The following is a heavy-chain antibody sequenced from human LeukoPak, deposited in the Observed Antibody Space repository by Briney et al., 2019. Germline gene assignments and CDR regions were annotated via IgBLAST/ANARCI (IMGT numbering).Heavy chain of an antibody. Sequence: GGSLRLSCAASGFTFDDYAMHWVRQAPGKGLEWVSLISWDGGSTYYADSVKGRFTISRDNSKNSLYLQMNSLRAEDTALYYCAKDKTPKGPDAFDIWGQGTMVTVSS. CDR2: ISWDGGST. CDR1: GFTFDDYA. J-gene: IGHJ3*02. V-gene: IGHV3-43D*03. CDR3: AKDKTPKGPDAFDI.